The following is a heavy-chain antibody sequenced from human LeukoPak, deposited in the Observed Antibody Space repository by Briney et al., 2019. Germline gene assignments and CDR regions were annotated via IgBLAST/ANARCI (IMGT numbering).Heavy chain of an antibody. J-gene: IGHJ4*02. CDR3: ANGFRYFGIVDY. CDR2: IWYDGSNK. V-gene: IGHV3-33*06. Sequence: PGRSLRLSCAASGFTFSTYVMHWVRQAAGKGLEWVAVIWYDGSNKYYADSVMGRFTISRDNSKNTLYLQMNSLKTEDTAVYYCANGFRYFGIVDYWGQGTLVTVSS. CDR1: GFTFSTYV. D-gene: IGHD3-9*01.